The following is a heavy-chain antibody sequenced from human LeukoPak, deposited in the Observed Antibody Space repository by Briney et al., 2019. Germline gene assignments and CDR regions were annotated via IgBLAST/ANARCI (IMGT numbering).Heavy chain of an antibody. D-gene: IGHD5-18*01. Sequence: GGSLRLSCTASGFTFSKNAMHWVRQAPGKGLEWVAVIWYDGSNKYYADSVKGRFTISRDNSKNTLYLQMNSLRAEDTAVYYCAREVWVDTAMAFDYWGQGTLVTVSS. CDR2: IWYDGSNK. CDR1: GFTFSKNA. CDR3: AREVWVDTAMAFDY. V-gene: IGHV3-33*08. J-gene: IGHJ4*02.